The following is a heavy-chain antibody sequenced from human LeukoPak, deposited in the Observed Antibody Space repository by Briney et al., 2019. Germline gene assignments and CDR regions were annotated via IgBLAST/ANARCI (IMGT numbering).Heavy chain of an antibody. CDR1: GFSFGSYW. V-gene: IGHV3-7*03. Sequence: GGSLRLSCAASGFSFGSYWMNRVRQPPGKGLEWVALIKSDGTEEHYVDSVRGRFTVSRDNAKNALYLQMNSLGAEDTGVYYCAGGMGWTSDYWGQGALVTVSS. D-gene: IGHD6-19*01. CDR2: IKSDGTEE. J-gene: IGHJ4*02. CDR3: AGGMGWTSDY.